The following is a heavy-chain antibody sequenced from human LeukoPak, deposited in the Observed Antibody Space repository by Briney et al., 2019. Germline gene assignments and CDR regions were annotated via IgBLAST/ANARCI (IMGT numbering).Heavy chain of an antibody. J-gene: IGHJ4*02. V-gene: IGHV3-48*03. D-gene: IGHD4-23*01. CDR3: ARDYGGSSPFDY. Sequence: GGSLRLSCAASGFSFSSYEMNWVRQAPGKGLEWVSYIGSSGSTVYYADSVKGRFTISRDNAKNSLYLQMNSLIAEDTALYYCARDYGGSSPFDYWGQGTLVTVSS. CDR2: IGSSGSTV. CDR1: GFSFSSYE.